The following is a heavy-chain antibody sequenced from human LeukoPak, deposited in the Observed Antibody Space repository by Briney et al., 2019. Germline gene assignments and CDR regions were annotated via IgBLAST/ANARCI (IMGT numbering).Heavy chain of an antibody. CDR3: AKDARLAGYSYGEVDY. CDR1: GFTFSSYG. Sequence: PGGSLRLSCAASGFTFSSYGMHWVRQAPGKGLEWVAVISYDGSKKYYADSVKGRFTISRDNSKNTLYLQMNSLRAEDTAVYYCAKDARLAGYSYGEVDYWGQGTLVTVSS. V-gene: IGHV3-30*18. J-gene: IGHJ4*02. CDR2: ISYDGSKK. D-gene: IGHD5-18*01.